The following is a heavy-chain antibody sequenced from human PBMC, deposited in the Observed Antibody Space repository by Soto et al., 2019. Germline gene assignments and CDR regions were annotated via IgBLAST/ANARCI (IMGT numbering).Heavy chain of an antibody. CDR3: ARQGHLLAAACPKNYYYYGMDV. J-gene: IGHJ6*02. Sequence: GESLKISCKVSGYSFTSYWIGWVRQMPGKGLEWMGIIYPGDSDTRYSPSFQGQVTISADKSISTAYLQWSSLKASDTAMYYCARQGHLLAAACPKNYYYYGMDVWGQGTTVTVSS. V-gene: IGHV5-51*01. D-gene: IGHD6-13*01. CDR1: GYSFTSYW. CDR2: IYPGDSDT.